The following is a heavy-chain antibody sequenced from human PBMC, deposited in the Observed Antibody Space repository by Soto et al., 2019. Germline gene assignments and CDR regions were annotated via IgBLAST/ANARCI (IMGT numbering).Heavy chain of an antibody. J-gene: IGHJ4*02. Sequence: QVQLQESGPGLVRPSETLSLTCTVSRGSISSYYWSWIRQPPGKGLEWLGYIYYTGATNYNPSPKSRVTISLDPSKSQFSLHLSSVTAADTAVYYCATGRYYYGSEYWGQGTLVTVSP. CDR1: RGSISSYY. CDR2: IYYTGAT. D-gene: IGHD3-10*01. CDR3: ATGRYYYGSEY. V-gene: IGHV4-59*01.